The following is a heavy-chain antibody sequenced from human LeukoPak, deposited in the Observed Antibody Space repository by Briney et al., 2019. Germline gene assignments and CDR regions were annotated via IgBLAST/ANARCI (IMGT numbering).Heavy chain of an antibody. CDR3: ASRNPKYSSSWQFDY. J-gene: IGHJ4*02. Sequence: ASVTVSFTASGYTFTSYGISWVRQAPGQGVEWMGWISAYNGNTNYAQRLQGRVTITTDTTTSTAYMELRSLRSDDTAVYYCASRNPKYSSSWQFDYWGQGTLVTVSS. CDR2: ISAYNGNT. D-gene: IGHD6-13*01. CDR1: GYTFTSYG. V-gene: IGHV1-18*01.